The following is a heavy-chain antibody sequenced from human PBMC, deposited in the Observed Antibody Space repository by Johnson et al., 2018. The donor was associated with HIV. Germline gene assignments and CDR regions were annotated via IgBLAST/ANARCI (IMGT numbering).Heavy chain of an antibody. CDR3: TTGVSWFGAITFDM. CDR2: IKTKTDGGAA. J-gene: IGHJ3*02. V-gene: IGHV3-15*01. Sequence: EVQLVESGGGLVKPGGSLRLSCAASGFTFTNAWMSWVRQAPGKGLEWVGRIKTKTDGGAADYAAPVKGRFTMSRDDSKNTLHLQMSSLRTEYTAIYYCTTGVSWFGAITFDMWGQGTMVTVSS. D-gene: IGHD3-10*01. CDR1: GFTFTNAW.